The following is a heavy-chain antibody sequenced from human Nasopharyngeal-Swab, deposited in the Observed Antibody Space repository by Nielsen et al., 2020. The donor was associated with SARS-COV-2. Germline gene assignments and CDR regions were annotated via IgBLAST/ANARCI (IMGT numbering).Heavy chain of an antibody. Sequence: GGSLRLSCATSGFTFDSYGMSWIRQAPGKGLEWVSAISRTGDKTFHADSVRGRFTVSRDKSKSTMYLQMNSLRGDDTAVYYCAKEMLAGGAVTQWDSWGQGTLVSVSA. CDR3: AKEMLAGGAVTQWDS. V-gene: IGHV3-23*01. D-gene: IGHD1-26*01. CDR1: GFTFDSYG. CDR2: ISRTGDKT. J-gene: IGHJ4*02.